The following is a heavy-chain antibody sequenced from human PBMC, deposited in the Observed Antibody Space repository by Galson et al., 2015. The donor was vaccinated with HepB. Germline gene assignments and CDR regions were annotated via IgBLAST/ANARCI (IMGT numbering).Heavy chain of an antibody. CDR2: IYWDDDK. CDR3: AHLYYYDSSGYYLYYFDY. J-gene: IGHJ4*02. D-gene: IGHD3-22*01. CDR1: GFSLSTSGVG. V-gene: IGHV2-5*02. Sequence: PALVKPTQTLTLTCTFSGFSLSTSGVGVGWIRQPPGKALEWLALIYWDDDKRYSPSLKSRLTITKDTSKNQVVLTMTNMDPVDTATYYCAHLYYYDSSGYYLYYFDYWGQGTLVTVSS.